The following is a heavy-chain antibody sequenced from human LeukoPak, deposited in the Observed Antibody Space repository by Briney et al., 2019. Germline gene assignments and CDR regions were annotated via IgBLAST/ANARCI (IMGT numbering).Heavy chain of an antibody. V-gene: IGHV4-38-2*02. J-gene: IGHJ4*02. CDR3: ARTRYYYNSRSYGAPYYFDY. D-gene: IGHD3-10*01. CDR1: DYSISSGFY. CDR2: IYHSGST. Sequence: SETLSLTCSVSDYSISSGFYWGWIRQSPGKGLEWIGCIYHSGSTYYSPSFKSRVTMSVDTPKNQFSLDLSSVTAADTAVYYCARTRYYYNSRSYGAPYYFDYWGQGTLVTVSS.